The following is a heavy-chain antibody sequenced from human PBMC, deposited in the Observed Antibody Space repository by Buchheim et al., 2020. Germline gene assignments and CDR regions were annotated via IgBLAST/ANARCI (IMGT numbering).Heavy chain of an antibody. D-gene: IGHD3-10*01. CDR1: GFTFSSYA. CDR2: ISGSAGTT. J-gene: IGHJ4*02. V-gene: IGHV3-23*01. CDR3: AKDTHPQRDGNQSWFYDY. Sequence: EVQLLESGGGLEKPGGSLRLSCVASGFTFSSYAMSWVRQAPGKGLEWVSVISGSAGTTNYADSVKDRFTISRDNSKNILYLQMTSLRAEDTAVYYCAKDTHPQRDGNQSWFYDYWGQGTL.